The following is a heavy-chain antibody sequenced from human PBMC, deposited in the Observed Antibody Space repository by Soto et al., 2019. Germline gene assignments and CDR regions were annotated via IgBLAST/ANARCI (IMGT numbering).Heavy chain of an antibody. Sequence: EVQLLESGGGLVQPGGSLRLSCAASGFTFSSYAMSWVRQAPGKGLEWVSAISGSGGSTYYADSVKGRFTISRDNSKNTLYLQMNSLRVEDTAVYYCAKGFMIVVVSNWFDPWGQGTLVTVSS. D-gene: IGHD3-22*01. J-gene: IGHJ5*02. V-gene: IGHV3-23*01. CDR2: ISGSGGST. CDR3: AKGFMIVVVSNWFDP. CDR1: GFTFSSYA.